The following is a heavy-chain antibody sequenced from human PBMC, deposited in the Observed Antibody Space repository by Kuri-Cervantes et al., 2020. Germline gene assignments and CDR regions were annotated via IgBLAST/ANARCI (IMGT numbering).Heavy chain of an antibody. CDR3: ARDELAARPGWFDP. CDR1: GYTFTGNY. J-gene: IGHJ5*02. D-gene: IGHD6-6*01. CDR2: ISVCHGNT. V-gene: IGHV1-18*04. Sequence: ASVKVSCKASGYTFTGNYIHWVRQAPGQGLEWMGWISVCHGNTNYAQRFRNRITMTTDTSTSTAYMELGSLRSDDTAVYYCARDELAARPGWFDPWGQRTLVTVSS.